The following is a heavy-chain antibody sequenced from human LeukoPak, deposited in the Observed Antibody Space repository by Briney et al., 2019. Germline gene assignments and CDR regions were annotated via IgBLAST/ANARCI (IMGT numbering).Heavy chain of an antibody. Sequence: PSETLSLTCAVYGGSFSGYYWSWIRQPPGKGLEWIGEINHSGSTYYNPSLKSRVTISVDTSKNQFSLKLSSVTAADTAVYYCARGYCSGGSCSSDYYYYYMDVWGKGTTVTVSS. CDR1: GGSFSGYY. CDR3: ARGYCSGGSCSSDYYYYYMDV. J-gene: IGHJ6*03. V-gene: IGHV4-34*01. CDR2: INHSGST. D-gene: IGHD2-15*01.